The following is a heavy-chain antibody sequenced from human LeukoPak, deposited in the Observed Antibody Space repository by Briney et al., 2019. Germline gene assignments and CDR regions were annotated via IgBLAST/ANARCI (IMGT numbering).Heavy chain of an antibody. CDR1: GFAFSDHY. CDR3: ARVEPYNSNWLADY. D-gene: IGHD6-13*01. J-gene: IGHJ4*02. CDR2: TRNKANSYTT. V-gene: IGHV3-72*01. Sequence: PGGSLRLSCAASGFAFSDHYMDWVRQAPGKGLEWVGRTRNKANSYTTEYTASVKGRFTISRDDSKNSLYLQMNSLKTEDTAVYYCARVEPYNSNWLADYWGQGTLVTVSS.